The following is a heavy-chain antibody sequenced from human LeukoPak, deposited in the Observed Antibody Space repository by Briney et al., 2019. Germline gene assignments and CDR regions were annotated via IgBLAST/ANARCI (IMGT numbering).Heavy chain of an antibody. D-gene: IGHD3-10*01. CDR3: AKDWLTYYYGSGSYYLGERANFDY. CDR1: GFTFSSYS. Sequence: GGSLRLSCAASGFTFSSYSMNWVRQAPGKGLEWVSSISSSSSYIYSADSVKGRFTISRDNSKNTLYLQMNSLRAEDTAVYYCAKDWLTYYYGSGSYYLGERANFDYWGQGTLVTVSS. J-gene: IGHJ4*02. V-gene: IGHV3-21*04. CDR2: ISSSSSYI.